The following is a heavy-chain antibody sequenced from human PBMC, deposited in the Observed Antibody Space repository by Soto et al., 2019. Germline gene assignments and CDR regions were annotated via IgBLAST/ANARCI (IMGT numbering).Heavy chain of an antibody. J-gene: IGHJ2*01. D-gene: IGHD3-22*01. CDR3: ARMSYFYDKWYFDL. V-gene: IGHV4-39*01. CDR2: VYYSGGT. Sequence: SETLSLTCDVSGGSIDNSHSFWGWVRQPPGRGLEFLGSVYYSGGTYYNPSLKSRVTVSVDKSQNQFTLKLNSVTAADTATYYCARMSYFYDKWYFDLWGRGTLVTVSS. CDR1: GGSIDNSHSF.